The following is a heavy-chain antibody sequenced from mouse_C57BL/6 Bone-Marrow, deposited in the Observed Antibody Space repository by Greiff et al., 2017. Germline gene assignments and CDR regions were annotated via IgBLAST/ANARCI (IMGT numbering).Heavy chain of an antibody. CDR2: IYPGSGST. V-gene: IGHV1-77*01. CDR1: GYTFTDYV. CDR3: ARSHSSGSWFAY. D-gene: IGHD3-1*01. Sequence: LMESGPELVKPGASVKMSCKASGYTFTDYVISWVKQRTGQGLEWIGEIYPGSGSTYYNEKFKGKATLTADKSSNTAYMQLRSLTSEDSAVYFCARSHSSGSWFAYWGQGTLVTVSA. J-gene: IGHJ3*01.